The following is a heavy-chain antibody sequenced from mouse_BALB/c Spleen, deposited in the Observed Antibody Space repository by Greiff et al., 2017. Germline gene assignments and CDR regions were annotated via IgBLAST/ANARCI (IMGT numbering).Heavy chain of an antibody. Sequence: EVKLVESGGGLVQPGGSRKLSCAASGFTFSSFGMHWVRQAPEKGLEWVAYISSGSSTIYYADTVKGRFTISRDNPKNTLFLQMTSLRSEDTAMYYCARFGDYDGFAYWGQGTLVTVSA. V-gene: IGHV5-17*02. J-gene: IGHJ3*01. CDR1: GFTFSSFG. CDR2: ISSGSSTI. D-gene: IGHD2-4*01. CDR3: ARFGDYDGFAY.